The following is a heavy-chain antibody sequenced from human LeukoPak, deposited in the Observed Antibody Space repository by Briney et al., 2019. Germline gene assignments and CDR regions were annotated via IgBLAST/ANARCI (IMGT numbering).Heavy chain of an antibody. D-gene: IGHD6-6*01. J-gene: IGHJ4*02. CDR3: ARVESSPPDY. CDR1: GYSFTNYW. V-gene: IGHV5-51*01. Sequence: GESLKISCKGSGYSFTNYWIGWVRQMPGKGLEWMGIIYPGDSDTRYSPSFQGQVTISADKSIGTAYLQWGSLRASDTAMYYCARVESSPPDYWGQGTLVTVSS. CDR2: IYPGDSDT.